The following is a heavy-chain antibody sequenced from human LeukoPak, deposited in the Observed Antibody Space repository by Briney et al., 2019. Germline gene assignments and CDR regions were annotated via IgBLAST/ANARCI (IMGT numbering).Heavy chain of an antibody. V-gene: IGHV3-30*03. Sequence: GGSLRLSCAASGSTFNRFAMHWVRQAPGKGLEWVAVISYDGSDKYYADSVKGRFTISRDNSKNTLYLQMNSLRAEDTAVYYCARDRNYFDYWGQGTLVTVSS. CDR2: ISYDGSDK. CDR3: ARDRNYFDY. CDR1: GSTFNRFA. J-gene: IGHJ4*02.